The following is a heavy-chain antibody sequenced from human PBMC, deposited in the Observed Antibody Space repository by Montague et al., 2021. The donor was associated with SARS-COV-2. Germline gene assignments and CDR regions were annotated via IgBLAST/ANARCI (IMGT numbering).Heavy chain of an antibody. CDR1: GFIFSNYW. J-gene: IGHJ6*02. CDR3: ARAPHCAGGTCYSFDYYGMDV. Sequence: SLRLSCAASGFIFSNYWWHWVRQVPGKGLVWVSRIKTDGSYTTYADSVKGRFTISRDNVKNTVYLQMNSLRVEDTGVYYCARAPHCAGGTCYSFDYYGMDVWGRGSTVTVSS. V-gene: IGHV3-74*01. D-gene: IGHD2-15*01. CDR2: IKTDGSYT.